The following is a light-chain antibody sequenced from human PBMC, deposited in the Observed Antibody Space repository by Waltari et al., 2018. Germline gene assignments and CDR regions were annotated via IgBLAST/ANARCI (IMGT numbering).Light chain of an antibody. J-gene: IGLJ3*02. V-gene: IGLV2-11*01. Sequence: QSALTQPRSVSGSPGQSVTLSCTGTSRDVGGYSSVSWYHQHPGKAPTLMIYDVRRRPSGVPDRFSGSKSGNTASLTISGLQAEDEADYYCCSYAGSYTWVFGGGTKLTVL. CDR1: SRDVGGYSS. CDR2: DVR. CDR3: CSYAGSYTWV.